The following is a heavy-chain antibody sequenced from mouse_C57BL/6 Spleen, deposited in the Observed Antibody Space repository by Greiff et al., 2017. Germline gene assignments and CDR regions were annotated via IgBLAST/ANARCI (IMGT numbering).Heavy chain of an antibody. Sequence: QVQLKESGAELVKPGASVKISCKASGYAFSSYWMNWVKQSPGKGLEWIGQLYPGDGDTNYNGKFKGKATLTADKSSSTAYMQLSSLTAEDSAVYFCARGTTVAVWFAGWGQGTLVTVST. CDR2: LYPGDGDT. CDR1: GYAFSSYW. D-gene: IGHD1-1*01. V-gene: IGHV1-80*01. J-gene: IGHJ3*01. CDR3: ARGTTVAVWFAG.